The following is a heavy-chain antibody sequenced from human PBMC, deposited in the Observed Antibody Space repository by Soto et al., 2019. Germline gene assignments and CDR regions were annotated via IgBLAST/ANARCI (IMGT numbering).Heavy chain of an antibody. CDR1: GFIFNNYG. D-gene: IGHD1-26*01. CDR2: IWHDGSNY. J-gene: IGHJ4*02. Sequence: QVQLVESGGGVVQPGTSLSLSCAASGFIFNNYGMQWVRQAPGKGLEWVAVIWHDGSNYGYADFVKGRFTDSRDNCKNPLYPQMNSLRAEDTAVYYCASDPGSDAALDSWGQRTMVTVSS. V-gene: IGHV3-33*01. CDR3: ASDPGSDAALDS.